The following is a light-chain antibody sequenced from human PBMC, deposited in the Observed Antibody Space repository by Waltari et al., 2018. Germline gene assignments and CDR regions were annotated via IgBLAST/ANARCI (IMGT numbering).Light chain of an antibody. J-gene: IGLJ3*02. V-gene: IGLV1-44*01. CDR3: STWDYSLGFWV. CDR2: GNS. Sequence: QSALTQEASVSGTVGQKVTLSCTGNSNNIGRYPVGWYQQISPGAPKTVMFGNSLPSGIPGRFSGSKSGTTASLNISGLQPEDEADYYCSTWDYSLGFWVFGGGTKLTVL. CDR1: SNNIGRYP.